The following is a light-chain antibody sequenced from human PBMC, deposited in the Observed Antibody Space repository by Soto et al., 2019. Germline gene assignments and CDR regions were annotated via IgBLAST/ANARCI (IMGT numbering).Light chain of an antibody. V-gene: IGLV2-14*01. Sequence: QSALTQPASVSGSPGQSITISCTGTSSDVGGYNYVSWYQLHPGKAPKLIIYEVNNRPSGLSNRFSGSKSGNTASLTISGLQAEDEGDYYCSSYTSDTSPYVFGTGTKVTVL. CDR2: EVN. CDR3: SSYTSDTSPYV. CDR1: SSDVGGYNY. J-gene: IGLJ1*01.